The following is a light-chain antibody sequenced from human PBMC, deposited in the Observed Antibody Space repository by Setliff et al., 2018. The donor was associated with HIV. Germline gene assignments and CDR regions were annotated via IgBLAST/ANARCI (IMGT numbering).Light chain of an antibody. Sequence: DIQMAQSPSSLSASVGDRVTITCRASQSITRFLNWYQQKAGKPPKLLISAASSLQSGVPSRFSGSGSETDFTLTISTLQPEDFATHYCQQSYSTPQTFGQGT. V-gene: IGKV1-39*01. CDR3: QQSYSTPQT. CDR2: AAS. J-gene: IGKJ1*01. CDR1: QSITRF.